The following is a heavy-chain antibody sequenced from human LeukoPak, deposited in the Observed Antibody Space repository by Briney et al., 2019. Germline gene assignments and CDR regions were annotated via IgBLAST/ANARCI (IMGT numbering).Heavy chain of an antibody. V-gene: IGHV1-2*02. CDR1: GYTFTGYY. Sequence: ASVKVSCKASGYTFTGYYMHWVRQAPGQGLEWMGWINPNSGGTNYAQKFQGRVTMTRDTSISTAYMELSRLRPDDTAVYYCARVPISSWYYKNYFDYWGQGTLVTVSS. J-gene: IGHJ4*02. CDR3: ARVPISSWYYKNYFDY. CDR2: INPNSGGT. D-gene: IGHD6-13*01.